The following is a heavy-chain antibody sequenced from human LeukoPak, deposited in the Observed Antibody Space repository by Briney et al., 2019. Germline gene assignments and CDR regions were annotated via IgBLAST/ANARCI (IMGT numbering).Heavy chain of an antibody. CDR1: GYTFTSYG. CDR3: ARVRGKSGYSYGSDAFDI. Sequence: ASVKVSCKASGYTFTSYGISWVRQAPGQGLEWMGWISAYNGNTNYAQKLQGRVTMTTDTSTSTAYMELRSLRSDDTAVYYCARVRGKSGYSYGSDAFDIWGQGTMVTASS. D-gene: IGHD5-18*01. CDR2: ISAYNGNT. J-gene: IGHJ3*02. V-gene: IGHV1-18*01.